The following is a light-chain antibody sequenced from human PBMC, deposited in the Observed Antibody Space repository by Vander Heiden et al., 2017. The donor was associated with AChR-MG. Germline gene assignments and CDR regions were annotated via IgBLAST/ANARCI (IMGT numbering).Light chain of an antibody. CDR3: QQSYSNMWT. Sequence: DIQMTQSPSSLSASVGDRVTITCRTSQGISRYLNWYQQKPGKAPELLIHTASSLHTGVPSRFSGSGSGTDFTLTINGLQSEDFAIYYCQQSYSNMWTFGQGTRVDIK. V-gene: IGKV1-39*01. J-gene: IGKJ1*01. CDR1: QGISRY. CDR2: TAS.